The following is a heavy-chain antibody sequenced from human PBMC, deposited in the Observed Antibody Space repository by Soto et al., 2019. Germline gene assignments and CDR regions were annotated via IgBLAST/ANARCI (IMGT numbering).Heavy chain of an antibody. J-gene: IGHJ3*02. V-gene: IGHV1-3*01. Sequence: ASVKVSCKASGYTFTSYAMHWVRQAPGQRLEWMGWINAGNGNTKYSQKFQGRVTITRDTSASTAYMELSSLRSEDTAVYYCARDQRSPATFDIWGQGTMVTVSS. CDR1: GYTFTSYA. CDR2: INAGNGNT. CDR3: ARDQRSPATFDI. D-gene: IGHD2-2*01.